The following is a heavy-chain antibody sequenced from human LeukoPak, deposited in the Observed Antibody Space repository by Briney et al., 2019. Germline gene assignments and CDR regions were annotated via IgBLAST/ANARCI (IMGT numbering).Heavy chain of an antibody. CDR1: GGSISSSSYY. V-gene: IGHV4-39*07. CDR3: ARASTMVRGVPTYYYYYMDV. CDR2: IHYSGST. Sequence: PSETLSLTCTVSGGSISSSSYYWGWIRQPPGKGLEWIGSIHYSGSTNYNPSLKSRVTISVDTSKNQFSLKLSSVTAADTAVYYCARASTMVRGVPTYYYYYMDVWGKGTTVTISS. J-gene: IGHJ6*03. D-gene: IGHD3-10*01.